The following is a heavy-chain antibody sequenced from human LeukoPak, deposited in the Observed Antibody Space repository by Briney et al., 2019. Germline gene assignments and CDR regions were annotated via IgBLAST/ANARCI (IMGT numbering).Heavy chain of an antibody. CDR1: GGSIGSYY. Sequence: SETLSLTCTVSGGSIGSYYWSWIRQPPGKGLEWIGYTSNGGSTKYSPSLESRPSISVDTSKNQISLRLNSVTAADTAVYYCARHVDWLDNWFDPWGLGTLVTVSS. CDR3: ARHVDWLDNWFDP. V-gene: IGHV4-59*08. D-gene: IGHD3/OR15-3a*01. J-gene: IGHJ5*02. CDR2: TSNGGST.